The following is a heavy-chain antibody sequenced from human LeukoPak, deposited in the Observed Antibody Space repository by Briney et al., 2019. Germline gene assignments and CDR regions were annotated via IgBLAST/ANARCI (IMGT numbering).Heavy chain of an antibody. J-gene: IGHJ3*02. D-gene: IGHD3-3*01. CDR2: IYYSGST. V-gene: IGHV4-30-4*08. CDR3: ARSEITIFGVVISGNDAFDI. Sequence: KPWETLTLTCTVSGGSISSGDYYWSWIRQPPGKGLEWIGYIYYSGSTYYNPSLKSRVTISVDTSKNQFSLKLSSVTAADTAVYYCARSEITIFGVVISGNDAFDIWGQGTMVTVSS. CDR1: GGSISSGDYY.